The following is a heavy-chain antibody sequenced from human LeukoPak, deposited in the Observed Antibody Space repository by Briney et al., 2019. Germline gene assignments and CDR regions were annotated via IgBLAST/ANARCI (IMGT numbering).Heavy chain of an antibody. CDR1: GFTFSDYW. V-gene: IGHV3-11*06. CDR3: ARDPYCGGGSCYSNYFDY. Sequence: GGSLRLSCAVSGFTFSDYWMTWIRQAPGKGLEWISYISSNSSYTNYADSVKGRFTISRDNAKNSLYLQMNTLRAEDTAVYYCARDPYCGGGSCYSNYFDYWGQGTLVTVSS. D-gene: IGHD2-15*01. CDR2: ISSNSSYT. J-gene: IGHJ4*02.